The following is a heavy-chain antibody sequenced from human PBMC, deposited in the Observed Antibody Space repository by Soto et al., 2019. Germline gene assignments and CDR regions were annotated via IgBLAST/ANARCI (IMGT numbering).Heavy chain of an antibody. CDR1: GYPFTSYY. CDR3: ARGVWVLFRYFDWSPRAFEI. J-gene: IGHJ3*02. CDR2: IDPSGGST. D-gene: IGHD3-9*01. Sequence: GASVQVSCMASGYPFTSYYMNWLRQAPGPGLEWMGIIDPSGGSTSYAQKFQGRVTMTRDKSTSTVYMELSSLRSDDTDEYYCARGVWVLFRYFDWSPRAFEILGQGTTVPVAS. V-gene: IGHV1-46*01.